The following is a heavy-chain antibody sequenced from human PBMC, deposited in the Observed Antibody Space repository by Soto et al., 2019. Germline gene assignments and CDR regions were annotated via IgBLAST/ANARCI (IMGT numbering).Heavy chain of an antibody. CDR2: ISSTGRYI. D-gene: IGHD2-2*01. CDR1: GFNFTDYN. J-gene: IGHJ6*02. V-gene: IGHV3-21*01. Sequence: PGGSLRLSCAGSGFNFTDYNMNWVRQAPGKGLEWVSFISSTGRYIYYGDSVRGRITVSRDNGKNSLFLQMNNLGAEDTAVYYCAREKCSSNNCYLVGYYGLEVWGQGTTVTVS. CDR3: AREKCSSNNCYLVGYYGLEV.